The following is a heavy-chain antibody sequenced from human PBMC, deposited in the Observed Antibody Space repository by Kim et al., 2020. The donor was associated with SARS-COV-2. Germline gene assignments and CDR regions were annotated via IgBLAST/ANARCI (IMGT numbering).Heavy chain of an antibody. J-gene: IGHJ6*02. CDR3: AKAGYSSGWPQYYYYYYGMDV. D-gene: IGHD6-19*01. CDR1: GYTFTSYG. V-gene: IGHV1-18*01. Sequence: ASVKVSCKASGYTFTSYGISWVRQAPGQGLEWMGWISAYNGNTNYAQKLQRRVTMTTDTSTSTAYMELRSLRSDDTTVYYCAKAGYSSGWPQYYYYYYGMDVWGQGTTVTVSS. CDR2: ISAYNGNT.